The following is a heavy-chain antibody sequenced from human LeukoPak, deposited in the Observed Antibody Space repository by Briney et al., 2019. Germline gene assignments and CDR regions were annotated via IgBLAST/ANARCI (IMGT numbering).Heavy chain of an antibody. Sequence: ASVKVSCKAFGYTFTSYGISWVRQAPGQGLEWMGWISAHNDNTNYAQKLQGRVTMTTDTSTSTAYMELRSLRSDDTAVYYCARAGRGALKYYFDYWGQGTLVTVSS. CDR1: GYTFTSYG. CDR3: ARAGRGALKYYFDY. D-gene: IGHD3-10*01. V-gene: IGHV1-18*01. CDR2: ISAHNDNT. J-gene: IGHJ4*02.